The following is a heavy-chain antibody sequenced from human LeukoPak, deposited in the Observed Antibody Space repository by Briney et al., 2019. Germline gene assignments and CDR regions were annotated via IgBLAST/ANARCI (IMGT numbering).Heavy chain of an antibody. J-gene: IGHJ3*02. CDR3: ARQPYAVTIIAFDI. Sequence: SETLSLTCTVPGGSISSSSYYWGWIRQPPGKGLEWIGSIYYSGSTYYNPSLKSRVTISVDTSKNQFSLKLSSVTAADTAVYYCARQPYAVTIIAFDIWGQGTMVTVSS. CDR2: IYYSGST. D-gene: IGHD4-17*01. CDR1: GGSISSSSYY. V-gene: IGHV4-39*01.